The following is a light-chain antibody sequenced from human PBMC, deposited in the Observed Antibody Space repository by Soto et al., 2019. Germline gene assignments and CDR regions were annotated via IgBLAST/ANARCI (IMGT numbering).Light chain of an antibody. CDR1: QSVRSL. Sequence: EIVLTQSPATLSLFPGERATLSCRASQSVRSLLGWYQQKPGQAPRLLIYDASNRATGIPARFSGSGSGTDFTLTISSLEPEDFGVYYCHQRSHWPPSFGPGTTVDIK. CDR3: HQRSHWPPS. CDR2: DAS. J-gene: IGKJ3*01. V-gene: IGKV3-11*01.